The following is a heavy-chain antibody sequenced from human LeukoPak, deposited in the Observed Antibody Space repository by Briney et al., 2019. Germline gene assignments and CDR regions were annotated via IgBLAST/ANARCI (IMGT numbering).Heavy chain of an antibody. D-gene: IGHD2-15*01. CDR1: GFTFSSYG. V-gene: IGHV3-30*03. CDR2: ISYDGSNK. J-gene: IGHJ3*02. CDR3: ATGSLDAFDI. Sequence: GRSLRLSCAASGFTFSSYGMHWVRQAPGKGLEWVAVISYDGSNKYYADSVKGRFTISRDNSKNTLYLQMNSLRAEDTAVYYCATGSLDAFDIWGQGTMVTVSS.